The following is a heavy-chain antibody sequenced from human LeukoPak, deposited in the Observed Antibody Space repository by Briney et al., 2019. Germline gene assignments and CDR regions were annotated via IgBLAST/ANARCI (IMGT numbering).Heavy chain of an antibody. CDR3: ARVGVFSSSWLLH. D-gene: IGHD6-13*01. Sequence: GGSLRLSCAASGFTFSSYWMHWVRQAPGKGLEWVSSISRSATTIYYADSVKGRFTISRDNAKNSLYLQMNSLRAEDTAVYYCARVGVFSSSWLLHWGQGTLVTVSS. CDR1: GFTFSSYW. V-gene: IGHV3-48*04. CDR2: ISRSATTI. J-gene: IGHJ4*02.